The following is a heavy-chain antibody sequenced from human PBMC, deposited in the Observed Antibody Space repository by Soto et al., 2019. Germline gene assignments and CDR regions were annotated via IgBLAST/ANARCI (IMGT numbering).Heavy chain of an antibody. V-gene: IGHV3-48*01. CDR1: GFTFSTYS. CDR2: ISTTGSTI. D-gene: IGHD2-15*01. J-gene: IGHJ6*03. Sequence: GGSLRLSCAASGFTFSTYSMNWVRQAPGKGLEWVSYISTTGSTIYYADSVKGRFTISRDNAKNSLYLQMTSLRAEDTAVYYCARYKGYCSGGSCYYYSYMDVWGKGTTVTVS. CDR3: ARYKGYCSGGSCYYYSYMDV.